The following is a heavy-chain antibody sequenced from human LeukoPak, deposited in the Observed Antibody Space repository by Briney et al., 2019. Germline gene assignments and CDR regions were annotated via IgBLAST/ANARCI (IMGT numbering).Heavy chain of an antibody. J-gene: IGHJ6*03. D-gene: IGHD6-19*01. Sequence: ASVKVSCKASGYTFTSYDINWVRQATGQGLEWLGWMNPNSGNTGYAQNFQGRVTMTRNTSISTAYMELSSLRSEDTAVYYCARGLRVAAVAGFLLKTYYYYYMDVWGKGTTVTISS. CDR3: ARGLRVAAVAGFLLKTYYYYYMDV. CDR2: MNPNSGNT. V-gene: IGHV1-8*01. CDR1: GYTFTSYD.